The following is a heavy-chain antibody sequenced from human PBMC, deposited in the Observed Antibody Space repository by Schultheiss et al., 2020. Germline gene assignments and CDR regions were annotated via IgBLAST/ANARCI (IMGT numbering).Heavy chain of an antibody. J-gene: IGHJ4*02. CDR3: AREGGGNSAVFDY. Sequence: SETLSLTCTVSGGSISSGGYYWSWIRQHPGKGLEWIGYIYYSGSTYYNPSLKSRVTISVDTSKNQFSLKLSSVTAADTAVYYCAREGGGNSAVFDYWGQGTLVTVSS. CDR2: IYYSGST. CDR1: GGSISSGGYY. D-gene: IGHD4-23*01. V-gene: IGHV4-31*03.